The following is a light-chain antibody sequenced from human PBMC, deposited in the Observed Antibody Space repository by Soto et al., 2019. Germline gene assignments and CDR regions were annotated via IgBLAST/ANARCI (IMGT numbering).Light chain of an antibody. CDR2: DVS. J-gene: IGLJ1*01. Sequence: QSALTQPASVSGSPGQSITISCTGTISDVGGYNFVSWYQQYPGKAPKLMICDVSNRPSGVSNRFSGSKSGNTASLTISGLQADDEADYYCSSFTGSNYVFGTGTKLTVL. CDR3: SSFTGSNYV. V-gene: IGLV2-14*03. CDR1: ISDVGGYNF.